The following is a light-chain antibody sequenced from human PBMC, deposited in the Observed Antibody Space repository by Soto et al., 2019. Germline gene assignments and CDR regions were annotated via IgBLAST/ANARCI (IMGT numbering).Light chain of an antibody. V-gene: IGKV1-39*01. CDR1: QTISTY. Sequence: DMQMTQSPSSLSTSVGDRVTITCRASQTISTYLNWYQQKPGKAPNLLIHAATTLQSGVPSRFSGSGSGTSFALTIRGLQPEDFATYYCQESYSIFRTFGQGTKVDIK. CDR3: QESYSIFRT. CDR2: AAT. J-gene: IGKJ1*01.